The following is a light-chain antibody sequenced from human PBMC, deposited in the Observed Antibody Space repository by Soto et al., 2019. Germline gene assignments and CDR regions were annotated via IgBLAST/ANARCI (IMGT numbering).Light chain of an antibody. V-gene: IGKV3-20*01. CDR1: QSVSSTY. Sequence: EIVLTQSPGTLSLSPGERATLSCRASQSVSSTYLAWYQQKPGQAPRLLIYGASSRATGILARFSGSGSGTDFTLTISRLEPKDFAVYDCQQYGSSPGTFGQGTKVESK. CDR2: GAS. CDR3: QQYGSSPGT. J-gene: IGKJ1*01.